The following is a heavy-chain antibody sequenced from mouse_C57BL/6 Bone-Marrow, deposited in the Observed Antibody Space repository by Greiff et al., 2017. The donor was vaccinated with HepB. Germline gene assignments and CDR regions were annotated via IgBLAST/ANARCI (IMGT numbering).Heavy chain of an antibody. CDR1: GYTFTSYW. CDR2: IHPNSGST. Sequence: QVHVKQPGAELVKPGASVKLSCKASGYTFTSYWMHWVKQRPGQGLEWIGMIHPNSGSTNYNEKFKSKATLTVDKSSSTAYMQLSSLTSEDSAVYYCARSRRGFAYWGQGTLVTVSA. CDR3: ARSRRGFAY. J-gene: IGHJ3*01. V-gene: IGHV1-64*01.